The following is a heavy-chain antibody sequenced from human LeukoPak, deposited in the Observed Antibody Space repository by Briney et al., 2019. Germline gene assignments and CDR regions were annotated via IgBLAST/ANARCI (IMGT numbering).Heavy chain of an antibody. V-gene: IGHV4-38-2*02. J-gene: IGHJ3*02. CDR3: ARSIVGATTPHDAFDI. CDR1: GYSISSGYY. D-gene: IGHD1-26*01. Sequence: SETLSLTCTVSGYSISSGYYWGWIRQPPGKGLEWIGSIYHSGSTYYNPSLKSRVTISVDTSKNQFSLKLSSVTAADTAVYYCARSIVGATTPHDAFDIWGQGTMVTVSS. CDR2: IYHSGST.